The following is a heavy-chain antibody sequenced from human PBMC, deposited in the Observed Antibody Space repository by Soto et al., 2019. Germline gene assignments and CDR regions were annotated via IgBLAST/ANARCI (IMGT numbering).Heavy chain of an antibody. D-gene: IGHD2-2*01. J-gene: IGHJ6*03. CDR2: MNPNSGNT. CDR1: GYTFTGYD. Sequence: ASVKVSCKASGYTFTGYDINWVRQATGQGLEWMGWMNPNSGNTGYAQKFQGRVTMTRNTSISTAYMELSSLRSEDTAVYYCARGYCSSTSCYAYYYYYMDVWGKGTTVTVSS. V-gene: IGHV1-8*01. CDR3: ARGYCSSTSCYAYYYYYMDV.